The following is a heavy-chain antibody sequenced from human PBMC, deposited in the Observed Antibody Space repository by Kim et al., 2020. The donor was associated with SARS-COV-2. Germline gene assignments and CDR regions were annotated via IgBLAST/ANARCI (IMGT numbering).Heavy chain of an antibody. CDR2: INHSGST. V-gene: IGHV4-34*01. D-gene: IGHD5-18*01. Sequence: SETLSLTCAVYGGSFSGYYWSWIRQPPGKGLEWIGEINHSGSTNYNPSLKSRVTISVDTSKNQFSLKLSSVTAADTAVYYCAREGYSYGLGIDYWGQGTLVTVSS. CDR1: GGSFSGYY. CDR3: AREGYSYGLGIDY. J-gene: IGHJ4*02.